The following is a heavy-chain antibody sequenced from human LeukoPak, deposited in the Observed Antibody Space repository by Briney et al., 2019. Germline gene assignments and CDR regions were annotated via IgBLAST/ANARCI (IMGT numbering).Heavy chain of an antibody. V-gene: IGHV4-4*07. CDR1: GDSISRYY. CDR3: ARSAPSVTSYYFDS. D-gene: IGHD4-17*01. J-gene: IGHJ4*02. Sequence: SETLSLTCTVSGDSISRYYWSWIRQPAGKGLEWIGRLYTIGSTNYNPSLKSRVTMSLDTSKNQFSLTLNSVTAADTAVYYCARSAPSVTSYYFDSWGQGTLVTVSS. CDR2: LYTIGST.